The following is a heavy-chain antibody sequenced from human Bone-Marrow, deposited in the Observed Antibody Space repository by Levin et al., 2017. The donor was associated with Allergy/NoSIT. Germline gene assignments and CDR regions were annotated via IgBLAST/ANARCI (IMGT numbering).Heavy chain of an antibody. Sequence: SQTLSLTCTVSGGSISSYYWSWIRQPPGKGLEWIGYIYYSGSTNYNPSLKSRVTISVDTSKNQFSLKLSSVTAADTAVYYCARSSITIFGVVTSFGLWGRGTLVTVSS. CDR1: GGSISSYY. V-gene: IGHV4-59*01. J-gene: IGHJ2*01. D-gene: IGHD3-3*01. CDR2: IYYSGST. CDR3: ARSSITIFGVVTSFGL.